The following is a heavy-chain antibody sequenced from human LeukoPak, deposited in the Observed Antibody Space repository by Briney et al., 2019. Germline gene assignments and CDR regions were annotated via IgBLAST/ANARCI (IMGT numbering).Heavy chain of an antibody. D-gene: IGHD6-19*01. Sequence: SETLSLTCTVSGGSISSYYWSWIRQPPGKGLEWIGYIYYSGSTNYNPSLKSRVTISVDTSKNQFSLKLSSVTAADTAVYYCARRAVAGRYYGMDVWGQGTTDTVSS. J-gene: IGHJ6*02. V-gene: IGHV4-59*08. CDR2: IYYSGST. CDR3: ARRAVAGRYYGMDV. CDR1: GGSISSYY.